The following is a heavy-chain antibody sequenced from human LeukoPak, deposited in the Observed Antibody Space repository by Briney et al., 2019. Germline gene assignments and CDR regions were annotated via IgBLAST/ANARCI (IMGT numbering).Heavy chain of an antibody. D-gene: IGHD6-19*01. CDR1: GFTFSSYA. J-gene: IGHJ4*02. Sequence: GGSLRLSCAASGFTFSSYAMHWVRQAPGKGLEWVAVISYDGSNKYYADSVKGRFTISRDNSKNTLYLQMNSLRAEDMAVYYCARVRGQYSSGWYSYWGQGTLVTVYS. CDR2: ISYDGSNK. V-gene: IGHV3-30-3*01. CDR3: ARVRGQYSSGWYSY.